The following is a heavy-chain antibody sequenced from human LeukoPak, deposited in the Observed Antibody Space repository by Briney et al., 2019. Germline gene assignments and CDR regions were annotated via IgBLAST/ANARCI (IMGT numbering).Heavy chain of an antibody. CDR2: NSSSSTTI. Sequence: GGSLRLSCAASGFTFGSYCMNWVRQAPGKGLEWLSYNSSSSTTIFYADSVKGRFTISRDNAKNSLYLQMNSLRDEDTAVYYCARVRSGSYYDFDYWGLGTLVTVSS. V-gene: IGHV3-48*02. CDR1: GFTFGSYC. D-gene: IGHD1-26*01. J-gene: IGHJ4*02. CDR3: ARVRSGSYYDFDY.